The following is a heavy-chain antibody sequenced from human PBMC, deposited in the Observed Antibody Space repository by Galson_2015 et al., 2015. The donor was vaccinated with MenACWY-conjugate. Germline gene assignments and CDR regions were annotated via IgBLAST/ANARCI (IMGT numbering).Heavy chain of an antibody. V-gene: IGHV1-3*03. CDR1: GYIFTNYA. D-gene: IGHD2-8*01. CDR3: ATWTIGGFGSPRYSYSGMGV. Sequence: VKVSCKASGYIFTNYALHWVRQAPGQGLEWMGWINVGNGNTKYSEAVEGRITITRDTSASIVYMDLSSLRFEVTAVYYCATWTIGGFGSPRYSYSGMGVWGQGTTVIVSS. CDR2: INVGNGNT. J-gene: IGHJ6*02.